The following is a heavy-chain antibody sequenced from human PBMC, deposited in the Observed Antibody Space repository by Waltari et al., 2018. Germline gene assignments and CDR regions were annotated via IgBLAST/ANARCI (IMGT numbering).Heavy chain of an antibody. J-gene: IGHJ2*01. Sequence: EVQLVQSGAEVKKPGESLRISCKGSGYSFTSYWISWVRQMPGKGLEWMGRIDPCDSYTNYSPSFQGHVTISADKSISTAYLQWSSLKASDTAMYYCARLQAAYCGGDCYPHWYFDLWGRGTLVTVSS. CDR1: GYSFTSYW. CDR2: IDPCDSYT. D-gene: IGHD2-21*02. V-gene: IGHV5-10-1*03. CDR3: ARLQAAYCGGDCYPHWYFDL.